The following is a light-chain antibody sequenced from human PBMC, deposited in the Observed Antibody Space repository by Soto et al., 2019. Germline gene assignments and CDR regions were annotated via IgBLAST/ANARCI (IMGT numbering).Light chain of an antibody. CDR3: AAWDDSLNAVV. CDR2: TNN. J-gene: IGLJ2*01. Sequence: QPVLTQPPSASGTPGQRVTISCSGSRSNIGSNAVNWYEQLPGTAPKLLIYTNNQRPSGVPDRFSGSKSGTSASLAISGLQSEDEADYYCAAWDDSLNAVVFGGGTKLTVL. V-gene: IGLV1-44*01. CDR1: RSNIGSNA.